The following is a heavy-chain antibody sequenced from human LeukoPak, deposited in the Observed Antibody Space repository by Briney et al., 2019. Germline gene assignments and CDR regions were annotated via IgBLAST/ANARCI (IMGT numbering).Heavy chain of an antibody. Sequence: GGSLRLSCAASGFTFSSYGMHWVRQAPGKGLEWVAVIWYDGSNKYYADSVKGRFTISRDNSKNTLYLQMNSLRAEDTAVYYCARPDRPVDTAMVDYWGQGTLVTVSS. CDR2: IWYDGSNK. D-gene: IGHD5-18*01. CDR1: GFTFSSYG. J-gene: IGHJ4*02. V-gene: IGHV3-33*01. CDR3: ARPDRPVDTAMVDY.